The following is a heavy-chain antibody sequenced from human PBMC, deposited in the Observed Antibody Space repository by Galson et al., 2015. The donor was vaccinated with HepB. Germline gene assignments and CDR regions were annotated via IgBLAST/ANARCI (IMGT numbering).Heavy chain of an antibody. J-gene: IGHJ4*02. CDR1: GFTFDDYA. CDR3: AKDKEGAADY. Sequence: SLRLSCAASGFTFDDYAMHWVRQAPGKGLEWVSGISWNSGSIGYADSVKGRFTIFRDNAKNSLYLQMNSLRAEDTALYYCAKDKEGAADYWGQGTLVTVSS. D-gene: IGHD1-26*01. V-gene: IGHV3-9*01. CDR2: ISWNSGSI.